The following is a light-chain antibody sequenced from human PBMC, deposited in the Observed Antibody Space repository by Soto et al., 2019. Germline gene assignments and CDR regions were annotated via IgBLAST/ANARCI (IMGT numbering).Light chain of an antibody. CDR2: GAS. CDR3: QQYGSSPIT. J-gene: IGKJ5*01. CDR1: QSISSNF. V-gene: IGKV3-20*01. Sequence: IVMTQSPATLSVSPGERATLSCRASQSISSNFLAWYQQKRGQAPRLLIHGASNRATGIPDRFSGSGSGTDFTLTITRLEPEDFAVYYCQQYGSSPITFGQGTRLEIK.